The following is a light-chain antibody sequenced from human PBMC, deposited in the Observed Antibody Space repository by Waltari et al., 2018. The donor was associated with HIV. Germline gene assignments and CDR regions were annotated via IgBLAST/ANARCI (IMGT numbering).Light chain of an antibody. J-gene: IGLJ2*01. CDR1: SRDVAGYTY. CDR2: EVS. CDR3: SSYAGSINVL. V-gene: IGLV2-8*01. Sequence: QSALTQPPSASGSPGQSVTISCTGPSRDVAGYTYVSWYQQHPGKAPKLLIAEVSKRPSGVPDRFSGSKSGNTASLTVSGLQAEDEADYYCSSYAGSINVLFGGGTKLAVL.